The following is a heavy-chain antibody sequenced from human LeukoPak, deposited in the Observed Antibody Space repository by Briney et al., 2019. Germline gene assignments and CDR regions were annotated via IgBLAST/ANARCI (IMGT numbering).Heavy chain of an antibody. CDR3: ARRRDYVWGSYRYAFDI. CDR1: GGSISTYY. CDR2: ISYSGNT. Sequence: PSQTLSLTCTVSGGSISTYYSRWIRQPPGKGLEWIGYISYSGNTNYNPSLKSRVTMSVDTSKNQFSLKLSSVTAADTAVYYCARRRDYVWGSYRYAFDIWGQGTMVTVSS. V-gene: IGHV4-59*01. J-gene: IGHJ3*02. D-gene: IGHD3-16*02.